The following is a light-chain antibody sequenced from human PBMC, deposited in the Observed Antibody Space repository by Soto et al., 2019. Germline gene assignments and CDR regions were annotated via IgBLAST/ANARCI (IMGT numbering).Light chain of an antibody. CDR1: QSISGW. CDR2: DAS. Sequence: DIQMTQSPSPLSASVGARVTITCRASQSISGWLAWYQKKPGKAPKLLIFDASSFERGVPSRFSGSGSGTEFNLTISSLQPDDFATYYCQQYNSYSRTFGQGNKVEI. V-gene: IGKV1-5*01. J-gene: IGKJ1*01. CDR3: QQYNSYSRT.